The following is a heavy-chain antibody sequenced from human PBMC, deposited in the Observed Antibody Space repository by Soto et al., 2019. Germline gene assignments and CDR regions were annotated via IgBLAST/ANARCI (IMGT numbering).Heavy chain of an antibody. J-gene: IGHJ6*02. D-gene: IGHD1-20*01. CDR2: IIPIFGTA. Sequence: QVQLVQSGAEVKKPGSSVKVSCKASGGTFSSYAISWVRQAPGQGLEWMGGIIPIFGTANYAQKFQGRVTITADESTSTAYMELSSLRSEDTAVYYCARHPESGIPGTTRYGMDVWGQGTTVTVSS. CDR1: GGTFSSYA. CDR3: ARHPESGIPGTTRYGMDV. V-gene: IGHV1-69*01.